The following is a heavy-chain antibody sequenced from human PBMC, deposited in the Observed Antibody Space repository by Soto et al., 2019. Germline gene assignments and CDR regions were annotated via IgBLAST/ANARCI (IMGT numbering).Heavy chain of an antibody. CDR2: IYYSGST. CDR3: ARDLTRITIFGVVVGRFDP. V-gene: IGHV4-30-4*01. J-gene: IGHJ5*02. CDR1: GGSISSGDYY. Sequence: QVQLQESGPGLVKPSQTLSLTCTVSGGSISSGDYYWSWIRQPPGKGLEWIGYIYYSGSTYYNPSLKSRVTISVDTSKNQFSLKLSSVTAADTAVYYCARDLTRITIFGVVVGRFDPWGQGTLVTVSS. D-gene: IGHD3-3*01.